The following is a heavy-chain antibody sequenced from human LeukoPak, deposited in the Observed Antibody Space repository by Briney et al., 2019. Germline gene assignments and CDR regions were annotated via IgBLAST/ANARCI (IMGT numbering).Heavy chain of an antibody. CDR1: GYTFTGYY. J-gene: IGHJ3*02. D-gene: IGHD3-3*01. CDR2: ISSSSSYI. Sequence: ASVKVSCKASGYTFTGYYMHWVRQAPGKGLEWVSSISSSSSYIYYADSVKGRFTISRDNAKNSLYLQMNSLRAEDTAVYYCARDSPPLYDFWSGYDAFDIWGQGTMVTVSS. CDR3: ARDSPPLYDFWSGYDAFDI. V-gene: IGHV3-21*01.